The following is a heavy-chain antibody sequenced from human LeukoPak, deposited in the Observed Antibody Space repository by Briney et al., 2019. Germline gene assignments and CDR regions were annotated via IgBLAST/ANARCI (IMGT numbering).Heavy chain of an antibody. V-gene: IGHV3-7*03. Sequence: PGGSLRLSCAASGFIFSNYWMSWVRQVPGKGLEWVANIKQDGSEKYYVDSVKGRFTISRDNAKNSLYLQMNSLRAEDTAIYYCARDKILGATNFDYWGQGTLVTVSS. CDR2: IKQDGSEK. CDR1: GFIFSNYW. J-gene: IGHJ4*02. CDR3: ARDKILGATNFDY. D-gene: IGHD1-26*01.